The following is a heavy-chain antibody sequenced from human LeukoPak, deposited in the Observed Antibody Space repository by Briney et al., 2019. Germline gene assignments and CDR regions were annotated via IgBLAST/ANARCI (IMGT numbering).Heavy chain of an antibody. D-gene: IGHD5-24*01. Sequence: SETLSLTCAVYSGSFSGHYWTWIRQPPGKGLEWIGEITHGGSTNYSPSLKSRGTISIDTSKNQFSLKLSSVTAADTAVYYCAREVRGWLQLPDNWFDPWGQGTLVTVSS. CDR1: SGSFSGHY. J-gene: IGHJ5*02. CDR2: ITHGGST. CDR3: AREVRGWLQLPDNWFDP. V-gene: IGHV4-34*01.